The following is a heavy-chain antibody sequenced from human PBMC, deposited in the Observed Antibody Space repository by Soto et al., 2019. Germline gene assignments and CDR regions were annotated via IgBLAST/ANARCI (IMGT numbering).Heavy chain of an antibody. D-gene: IGHD3-10*01. Sequence: QVQLQESGPGLVEPSQTLSLTCSVAGGSISSDDCHWSWIRQHPGKGREWIGNIFFSGNTYYNPSLKSRVSTSVDTSKNQFSLRGTSVTAADTAVYYCASLRGSGPNFVFDHWGQGSLVTVSS. J-gene: IGHJ4*02. CDR2: IFFSGNT. CDR3: ASLRGSGPNFVFDH. CDR1: GGSISSDDCH. V-gene: IGHV4-31*03.